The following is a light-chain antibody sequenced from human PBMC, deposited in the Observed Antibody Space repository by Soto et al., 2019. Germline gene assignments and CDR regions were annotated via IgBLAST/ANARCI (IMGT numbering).Light chain of an antibody. V-gene: IGKV3-15*01. Sequence: EIVMTQSPATLSVSPGERATLSCRASQSISSDVAWYQQKPGQAPRLLIYGASTTATGIPARFSGSGSGTDFTLTISRLEPEDSAVYYCQQYHKWPPITFGQGTDWRL. CDR1: QSISSD. CDR2: GAS. J-gene: IGKJ5*01. CDR3: QQYHKWPPIT.